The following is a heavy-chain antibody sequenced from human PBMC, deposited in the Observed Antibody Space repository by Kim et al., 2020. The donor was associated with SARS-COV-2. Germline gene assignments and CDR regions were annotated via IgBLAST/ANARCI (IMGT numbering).Heavy chain of an antibody. CDR2: INHSGST. V-gene: IGHV4-34*01. CDR3: ARGRIMPSYYYYYMDV. J-gene: IGHJ6*03. CDR1: GGSFSGYY. Sequence: SETLSLTCAVYGGSFSGYYWSWIRQPPGKGLEWIGEINHSGSTNYNPSLKSRVTISVDTSKNQFSLKLSSVTAADTAVYYCARGRIMPSYYYYYMDVWG. D-gene: IGHD2-2*01.